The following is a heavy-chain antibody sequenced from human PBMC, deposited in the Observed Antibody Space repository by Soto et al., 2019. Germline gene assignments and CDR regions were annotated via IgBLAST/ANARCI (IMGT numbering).Heavy chain of an antibody. J-gene: IGHJ5*02. Sequence: EMQLVESGGGLVQPGGSLRLACTASGVTFSGYWMNRVRQAPGKGLEWVARIKQDGSEEHYVDSVKGQFTISRDNANNSVYLQMNSLRAEDTAVYYCARDPGVRPARIRGLGWFDPWGQGVLVTVSS. V-gene: IGHV3-7*03. CDR1: GVTFSGYW. CDR2: IKQDGSEE. CDR3: ARDPGVRPARIRGLGWFDP. D-gene: IGHD6-6*01.